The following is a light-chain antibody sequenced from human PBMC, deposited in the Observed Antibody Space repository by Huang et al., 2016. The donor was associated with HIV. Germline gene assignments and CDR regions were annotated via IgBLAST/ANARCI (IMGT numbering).Light chain of an antibody. J-gene: IGKJ3*01. V-gene: IGKV1-33*01. Sequence: DIQMTQSTSSLSASIGDRVTITCRASRHIYSYLNWYQHRPGKAPKLLIYDAANLEVGVPSRFSGSGSGRNFTLIISSLQPEDFATYYCQQYDSLPRTFGPGTKV. CDR1: RHIYSY. CDR3: QQYDSLPRT. CDR2: DAA.